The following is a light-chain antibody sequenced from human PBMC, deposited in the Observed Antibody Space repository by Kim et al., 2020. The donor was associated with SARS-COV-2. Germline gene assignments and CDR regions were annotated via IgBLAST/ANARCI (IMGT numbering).Light chain of an antibody. CDR3: KHRSNWPPYT. V-gene: IGKV3-11*01. CDR1: QSVSSS. CDR2: DAS. J-gene: IGKJ2*01. Sequence: EIVLTQSPATLSLSPGERATLSCRASQSVSSSLAWYQQKPGQAPRLLIYDASNRATGIPARFSGSGSGTDFTLSISSLEPEDFAVSYCKHRSNWPPYTFGQGTKLEI.